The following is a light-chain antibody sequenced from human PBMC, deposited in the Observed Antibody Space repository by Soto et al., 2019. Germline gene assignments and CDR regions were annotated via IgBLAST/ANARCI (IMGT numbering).Light chain of an antibody. CDR2: GNR. CDR1: SSNLGAGDD. CDR3: QAYDYSLTASV. V-gene: IGLV1-40*01. Sequence: QSVLTQPPSVSGSPGQRGTISFTGNSSNLGAGDDVHWYQQLPGTAPKVVIYGNRNRPSGVPERFSGSKSGTSDSLAITGLQAEDEADYYCQAYDYSLTASVFGGGTKRTVL. J-gene: IGLJ3*02.